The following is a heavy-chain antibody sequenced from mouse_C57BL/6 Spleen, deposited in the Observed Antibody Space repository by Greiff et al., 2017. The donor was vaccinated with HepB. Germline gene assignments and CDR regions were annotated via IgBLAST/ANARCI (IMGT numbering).Heavy chain of an antibody. CDR3: ARTDCYGSGGYFDV. D-gene: IGHD1-1*01. J-gene: IGHJ1*03. CDR2: IDPSGSET. Sequence: VQLQQPGAELVRPGSSVKLSCKASGYTFTSYWMHWVKQRPIQGLEWIGNIDPSGSETHYNQKFKDKATLTVDKSSSTAYMQLSSLTSEDSAVYDCARTDCYGSGGYFDVWGTGTTVTVSS. CDR1: GYTFTSYW. V-gene: IGHV1-52*01.